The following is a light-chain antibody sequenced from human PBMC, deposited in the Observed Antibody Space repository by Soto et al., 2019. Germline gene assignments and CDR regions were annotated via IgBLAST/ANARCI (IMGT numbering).Light chain of an antibody. CDR2: GAS. J-gene: IGKJ1*01. V-gene: IGKV1-9*01. CDR3: QQIITYPQT. CDR1: QGVSTY. Sequence: DIQLTQSPSFLCASVGDRVTMTCRASQGVSTYLAWYQQKPGKATKLLIYGASTLQSGVPPRFSGSGSGTELALAISSLQPADFAPYYCQQIITYPQTFGQGTKVEIK.